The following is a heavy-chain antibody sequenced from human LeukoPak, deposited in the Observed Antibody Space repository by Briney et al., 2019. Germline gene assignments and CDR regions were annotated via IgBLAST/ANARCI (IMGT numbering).Heavy chain of an antibody. Sequence: ASVKVSCKASGYPFSTYGISWVRQAPGQGLQWMAWISTHNGKTDYAQDFQDRVTVTRDTSTSTVYMELRSLRSDDMAVYFCARDVGTTHFDFWGQGTLVTVSS. V-gene: IGHV1-18*03. J-gene: IGHJ4*02. D-gene: IGHD5-12*01. CDR1: GYPFSTYG. CDR3: ARDVGTTHFDF. CDR2: ISTHNGKT.